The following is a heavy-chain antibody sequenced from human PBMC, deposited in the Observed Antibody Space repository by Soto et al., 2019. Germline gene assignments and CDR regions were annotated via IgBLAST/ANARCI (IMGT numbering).Heavy chain of an antibody. D-gene: IGHD2-2*02. Sequence: QVQLQESGPGLVKPSQTLSLTCTVSGGSISSGGYYWSWIRQHPGKGLEWIGYIYYSGSTYYNPSLKSRVTLAVDTSKNQSSLKLSSVTAADTAVYYCARDLLPAAIWERPYYYGMDVWGQGTTVTVSS. CDR3: ARDLLPAAIWERPYYYGMDV. V-gene: IGHV4-31*03. J-gene: IGHJ6*02. CDR2: IYYSGST. CDR1: GGSISSGGYY.